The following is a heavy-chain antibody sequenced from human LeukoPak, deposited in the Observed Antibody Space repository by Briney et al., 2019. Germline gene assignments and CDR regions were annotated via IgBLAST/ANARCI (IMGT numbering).Heavy chain of an antibody. CDR3: AGLDTTVTFFES. CDR1: GRSISSYY. J-gene: IGHJ4*02. D-gene: IGHD4-17*01. Sequence: SETLSLTCTVSGRSISSYYWTWIRQPPGKGLEWIGYIYYSGSTNYNPSLKSRVTISVDTSKNQFSLKLSSVTAADTAVYYCAGLDTTVTFFESWGQGTLVTVSS. CDR2: IYYSGST. V-gene: IGHV4-59*08.